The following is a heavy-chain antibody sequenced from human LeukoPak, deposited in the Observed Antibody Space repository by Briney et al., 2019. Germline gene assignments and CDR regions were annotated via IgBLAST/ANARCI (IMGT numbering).Heavy chain of an antibody. CDR2: IKQDGSEK. J-gene: IGHJ4*02. CDR3: TRSTTVVTPKANDY. V-gene: IGHV3-7*01. D-gene: IGHD4-23*01. Sequence: GGSLRFSCAASGFTFSSYWMSWVRQAPGKGLEWVANIKQDGSEKYYVDSVKGRFPISRDNVDNSLYLQMNSLRAEDTAVYYCTRSTTVVTPKANDYWGQGTLVTVSS. CDR1: GFTFSSYW.